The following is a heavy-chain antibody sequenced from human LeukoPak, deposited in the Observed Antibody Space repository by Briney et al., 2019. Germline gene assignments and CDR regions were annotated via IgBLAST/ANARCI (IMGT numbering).Heavy chain of an antibody. CDR2: ISGSGGST. CDR3: AKDGALVGATGFDY. V-gene: IGHV3-23*01. Sequence: GGSLRLSCAASGFTFSSYAMSWVRQAPGKGLEWVSGISGSGGSTYYADSVKGRFTISRDNSKNTLYLQMNSLGAEDTAVYYCAKDGALVGATGFDYWGQGTLVTVSS. CDR1: GFTFSSYA. D-gene: IGHD1-26*01. J-gene: IGHJ4*02.